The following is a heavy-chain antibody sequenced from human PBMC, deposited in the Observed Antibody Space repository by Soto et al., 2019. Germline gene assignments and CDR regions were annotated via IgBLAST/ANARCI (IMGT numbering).Heavy chain of an antibody. CDR1: GVSITTTGYS. CDR3: AGRFGEARGLDS. V-gene: IGHV4-30-2*01. D-gene: IGHD3-10*01. J-gene: IGHJ4*02. Sequence: QLQLQESGSRLVKPSQTLSLTCAVSGVSITTTGYSWSWIRQPPGKGLEWIGYIYHTGSTYYNSCVKGRGTISLDRPKNQISLNLSSVTAADTAVYYSAGRFGEARGLDSWGQGTLVTVSS. CDR2: IYHTGST.